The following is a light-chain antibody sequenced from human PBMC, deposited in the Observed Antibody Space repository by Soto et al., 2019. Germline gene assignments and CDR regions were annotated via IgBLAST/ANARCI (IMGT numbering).Light chain of an antibody. CDR3: CSYAGSYTYV. Sequence: QSVLTQTPSVSGAPGQRVTISCTGRSSNIGAGYDVHWYQHLPGTAPKLLIYGTTNRPSGVPDRFSASKSGNTASLTTSGLQAEDEADYYCCSYAGSYTYVFGTGTKVTVL. J-gene: IGLJ1*01. CDR1: SSNIGAGYD. CDR2: GTT. V-gene: IGLV1-40*01.